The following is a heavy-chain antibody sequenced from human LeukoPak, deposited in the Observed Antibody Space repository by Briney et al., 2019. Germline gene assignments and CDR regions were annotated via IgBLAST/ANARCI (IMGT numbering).Heavy chain of an antibody. V-gene: IGHV4-4*07. CDR2: IYSSGST. CDR1: SGSINNYY. CDR3: ARYLGGCSGGTCSTNDAFDI. D-gene: IGHD2-15*01. J-gene: IGHJ3*02. Sequence: PSETLSLTCTVSSGSINNYYGSWIRQPAGKGLEWIGRIYSSGSTNYNPSLKSRVTMSVDSSKNQLSLKMNSLTAADTAVYYCARYLGGCSGGTCSTNDAFDIWGQGTMVTVSS.